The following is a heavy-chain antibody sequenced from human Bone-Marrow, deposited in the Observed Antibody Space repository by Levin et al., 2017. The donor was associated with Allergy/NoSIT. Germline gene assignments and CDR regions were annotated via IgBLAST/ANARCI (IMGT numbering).Heavy chain of an antibody. CDR2: IDQSGST. V-gene: IGHV4-59*11. D-gene: IGHD4-17*01. Sequence: GSLRLSCSVSGVSISNHYWTWIRQPPGKGLEWIGYIDQSGSTKYNPSLNSRATISVDTSKSQFSLKLKSVTAADTAVYYCARKAPYGIMDYWGQGNLVAVSS. J-gene: IGHJ4*02. CDR3: ARKAPYGIMDY. CDR1: GVSISNHY.